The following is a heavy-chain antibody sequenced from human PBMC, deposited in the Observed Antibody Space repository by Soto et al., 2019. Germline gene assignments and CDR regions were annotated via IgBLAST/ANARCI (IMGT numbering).Heavy chain of an antibody. V-gene: IGHV3-23*01. CDR3: AKDRSSTICYAFDY. J-gene: IGHJ4*02. CDR1: GFTCSTYA. Sequence: EVQLLDSGGGLVQPGGSLRLSCAASGFTCSTYAMSWARQAPGQGLAWVSAISGSGGTTHYAESVKGRFTISRDNSKNTLDLQMNSLRVEDTSGYYCAKDRSSTICYAFDYWGQGSLVTVSS. D-gene: IGHD2-2*01. CDR2: ISGSGGTT.